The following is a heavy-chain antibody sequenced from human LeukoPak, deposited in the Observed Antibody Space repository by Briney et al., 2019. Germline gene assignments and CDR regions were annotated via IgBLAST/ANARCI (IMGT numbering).Heavy chain of an antibody. V-gene: IGHV1-18*01. CDR1: GYTFTSYG. CDR3: ARDSRASYDSSGYYYPFFDY. CDR2: ISAYNGNT. Sequence: GASVKVSCKASGYTFTSYGISWVRQAPGQGLEWMGWISAYNGNTNYAQELQGRVTMTTDTSTSTAYMELRSLRSDDTAVYYCARDSRASYDSSGYYYPFFDYWGQGTLVTVSS. D-gene: IGHD3-22*01. J-gene: IGHJ4*02.